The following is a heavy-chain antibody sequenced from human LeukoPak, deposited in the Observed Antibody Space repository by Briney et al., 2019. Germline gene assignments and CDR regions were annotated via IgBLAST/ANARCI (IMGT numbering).Heavy chain of an antibody. V-gene: IGHV3-21*01. D-gene: IGHD6-13*01. CDR3: ARWGIAAAGTMWGPDAFDI. J-gene: IGHJ3*02. Sequence: GGSLRLSCAASGFTFSSYSMNWVRQAPGKGLEWVSSISSSSSYIYYADSVKGRFTISRDNAKNSLYLQMNSLRADDTAVYYCARWGIAAAGTMWGPDAFDIWGQGTMVTVSS. CDR1: GFTFSSYS. CDR2: ISSSSSYI.